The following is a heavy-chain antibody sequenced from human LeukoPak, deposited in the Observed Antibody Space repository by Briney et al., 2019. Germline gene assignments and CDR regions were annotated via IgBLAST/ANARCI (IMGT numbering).Heavy chain of an antibody. CDR3: ARGSRPGYCSSTSCRKNWFDP. D-gene: IGHD2-2*03. CDR1: GGSFSSYY. V-gene: IGHV4-34*01. J-gene: IGHJ5*02. CDR2: INHSGST. Sequence: SETLSLTCAVYGGSFSSYYWSWIRQPPGKGLEWIGEINHSGSTNYNPSLKSRVTISVDTSKNQFSLKLSSVTAADTAVYYCARGSRPGYCSSTSCRKNWFDPWGQGTLVTVSS.